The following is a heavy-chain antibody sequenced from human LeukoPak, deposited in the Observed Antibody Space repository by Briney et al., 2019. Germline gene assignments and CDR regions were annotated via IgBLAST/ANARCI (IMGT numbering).Heavy chain of an antibody. D-gene: IGHD3-10*01. CDR2: ITSGGGT. J-gene: IGHJ4*02. V-gene: IGHV3-23*01. Sequence: GGSLRLSCAASGFTFSNYGMSWVRQAPGKGLEWVSGITSGGGTYYADSVKGRFTISRDNSKNTLYVQMNSLRAEDTAVYYCAKSVGSGSYYNNDCWGQGTLVTVSS. CDR3: AKSVGSGSYYNNDC. CDR1: GFTFSNYG.